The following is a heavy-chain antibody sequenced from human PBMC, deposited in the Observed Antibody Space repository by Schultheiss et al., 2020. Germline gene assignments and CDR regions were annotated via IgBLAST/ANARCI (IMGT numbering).Heavy chain of an antibody. CDR2: ISYDGSNK. J-gene: IGHJ4*02. Sequence: GGSLRLSCAASGFTFSSYGMHWVRQAPGKGLAWVAVISYDGSNKYYADSVKGRFTISRDNSKNTLYLQMDSLRADDTAVYYCAKYIYRGGPFDFWGMGTLVTVSS. V-gene: IGHV3-30*18. D-gene: IGHD3-16*01. CDR3: AKYIYRGGPFDF. CDR1: GFTFSSYG.